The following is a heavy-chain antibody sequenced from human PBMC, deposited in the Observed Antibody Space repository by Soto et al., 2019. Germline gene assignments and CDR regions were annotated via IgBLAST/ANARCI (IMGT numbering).Heavy chain of an antibody. V-gene: IGHV3-30*18. CDR1: GFIFISYG. J-gene: IGHJ6*03. CDR2: ISYDGSNK. CDR3: AKDFRYCSGGSCCSEGDYYYYYMDV. Sequence: PGGALRLSCAASGFIFISYGMHWGRQAPCKGLEWVAVISYDGSNKYYADSVKGRFTISRDNSKNTLYLQMNSLRAEDTAVYYCAKDFRYCSGGSCCSEGDYYYYYMDVWGKGTTVTVSS. D-gene: IGHD2-15*01.